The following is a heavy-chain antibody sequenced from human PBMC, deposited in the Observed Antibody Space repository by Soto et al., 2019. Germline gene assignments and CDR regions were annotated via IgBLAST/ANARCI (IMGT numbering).Heavy chain of an antibody. V-gene: IGHV5-10-1*01. J-gene: IGHJ4*02. CDR1: GYSSAGYW. D-gene: IGHD3-22*01. CDR3: ARQIYDSDTGPNFQYYFDS. Sequence: PGESLKISCKGSGYSSAGYWITWVRQKPGKGLEWMGRIDPSDSQTYYSPSFRGHVTISVTKSITTVFLQWSSLRASDTAMYYCARQIYDSDTGPNFQYYFDSWGQGTPVTVPS. CDR2: IDPSDSQT.